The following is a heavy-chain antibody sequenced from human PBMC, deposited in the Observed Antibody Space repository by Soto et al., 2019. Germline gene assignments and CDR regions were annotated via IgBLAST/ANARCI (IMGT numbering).Heavy chain of an antibody. J-gene: IGHJ4*02. V-gene: IGHV4-31*03. Sequence: QVQLQESGPGLVKPSQTLSLTCTVSGGSISSGGYYWSWIRQHPGKGLEWIGYIYYSGSTYYNPSLKRRVTIAVDTSKNQFSLKLSSVTAADTAVYYCARDPGDYGDYGPGPVDWGQGTLVTVSS. CDR1: GGSISSGGYY. CDR3: ARDPGDYGDYGPGPVD. D-gene: IGHD4-17*01. CDR2: IYYSGST.